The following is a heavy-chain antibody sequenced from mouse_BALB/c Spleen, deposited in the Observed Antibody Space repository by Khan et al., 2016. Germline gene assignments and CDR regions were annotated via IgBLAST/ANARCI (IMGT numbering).Heavy chain of an antibody. CDR1: GYSITSDYA. J-gene: IGHJ4*01. Sequence: EVQLQESGPGLVKPSQSLSLTCTVTGYSITSDYAWNWIRQFPGNRLEWMGYISYSGSTSYNPSPKSRISFTRETSKNQFFLQLNSVTSEDTATYDSAESDYGDKDAMDYWGQGTSVTVSS. D-gene: IGHD1-1*01. CDR3: AESDYGDKDAMDY. CDR2: ISYSGST. V-gene: IGHV3-2*02.